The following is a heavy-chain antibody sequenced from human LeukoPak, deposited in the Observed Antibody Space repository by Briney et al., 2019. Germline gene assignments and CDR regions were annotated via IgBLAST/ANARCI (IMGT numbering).Heavy chain of an antibody. J-gene: IGHJ4*02. CDR1: GGSISSGDYY. V-gene: IGHV4-30-4*01. CDR3: ARDSGYCSTTTCYKAFLY. Sequence: SETLSLTCTVSGGSISSGDYYWCGIRPPPGKGLEWIGYIYYRGSTYYHPSLKSRVTISVDTSKNQFSLKLSSVTAADTAVYYCARDSGYCSTTTCYKAFLYWGQGTLVTVSS. D-gene: IGHD2-2*02. CDR2: IYYRGST.